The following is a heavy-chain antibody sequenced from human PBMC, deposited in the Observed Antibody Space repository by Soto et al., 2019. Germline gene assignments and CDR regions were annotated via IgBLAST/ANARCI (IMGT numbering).Heavy chain of an antibody. D-gene: IGHD6-19*01. CDR1: GYSFTSYA. CDR3: ARATRIAVAAVY. V-gene: IGHV1-3*01. CDR2: INAGNGNT. J-gene: IGHJ4*02. Sequence: ASVKVSCKASGYSFTSYAMHWVRQAPGQRLEWMGWINAGNGNTKYSQKFQGRVTITRDTSASTAYMELSSLRSEDTAVYYCARATRIAVAAVYWGQGTLVTVSS.